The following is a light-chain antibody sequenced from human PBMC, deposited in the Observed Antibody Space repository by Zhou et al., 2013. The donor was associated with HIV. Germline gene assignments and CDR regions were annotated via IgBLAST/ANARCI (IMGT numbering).Light chain of an antibody. CDR1: QSINNW. Sequence: DIQMTQSPSTLSASVGDRVTIACRASQSINNWLAWYQQRPGKAPKLPIYKASNLESGVPLRFSGSRSGTEFALTISSLQPDDYGTYYCQQYNTYPITFGQGTRLDI. CDR3: QQYNTYPIT. V-gene: IGKV1-5*03. CDR2: KAS. J-gene: IGKJ5*01.